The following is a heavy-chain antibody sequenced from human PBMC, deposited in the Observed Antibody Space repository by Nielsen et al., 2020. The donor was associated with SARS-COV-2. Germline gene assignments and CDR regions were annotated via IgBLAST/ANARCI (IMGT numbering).Heavy chain of an antibody. V-gene: IGHV3-7*01. D-gene: IGHD3-9*01. CDR2: IKQDGSEK. Sequence: GESLKISCAASGFTFSSYWMSWVRQAPGKGLEWVANIKQDGSEKYYVDSVKGRFTISRDNAKNSLYLQMNSLRAEDTAVYYCARDYDILTGYYTNSYYYGMDVWGQGTTVTVSS. J-gene: IGHJ6*02. CDR3: ARDYDILTGYYTNSYYYGMDV. CDR1: GFTFSSYW.